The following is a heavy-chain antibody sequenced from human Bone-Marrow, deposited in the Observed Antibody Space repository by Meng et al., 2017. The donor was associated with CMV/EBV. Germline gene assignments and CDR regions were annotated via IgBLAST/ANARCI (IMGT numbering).Heavy chain of an antibody. Sequence: SVKVSCKASGGTFSSYAISWVRQAPGQGLEWMGGIIPILGIANYAQKFQGRVTITADKSTSTAYMELRSLRSDDTAVYYCARLVGGFFDYWAQGTLVTVSS. CDR1: GGTFSSYA. J-gene: IGHJ4*02. D-gene: IGHD2-8*02. CDR3: ARLVGGFFDY. CDR2: IIPILGIA. V-gene: IGHV1-69*10.